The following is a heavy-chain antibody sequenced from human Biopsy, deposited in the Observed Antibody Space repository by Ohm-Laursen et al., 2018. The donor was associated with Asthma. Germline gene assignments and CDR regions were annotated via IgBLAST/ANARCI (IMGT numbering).Heavy chain of an antibody. CDR3: ASYEVVTAILPMDV. CDR2: ISFDGSNK. Sequence: SLKLSCAASGFSFSRYGMHWVRQAPGKGLEWVAVISFDGSNKYYGDSVKGRFTIARDNSKNTVYLQMNSLRAEDTAVYYCASYEVVTAILPMDVWGQGTTVTVSS. CDR1: GFSFSRYG. V-gene: IGHV3-30*03. D-gene: IGHD2-21*02. J-gene: IGHJ6*02.